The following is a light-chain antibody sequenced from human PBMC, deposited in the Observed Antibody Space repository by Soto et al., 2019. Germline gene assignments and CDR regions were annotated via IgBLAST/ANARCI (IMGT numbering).Light chain of an antibody. J-gene: IGKJ1*01. CDR3: QQYNNWPRT. CDR2: GTS. CDR1: QSIRST. V-gene: IGKV3-15*01. Sequence: ETVITQSPATLSVSPGERATLSCRASQSIRSTLAWFQQKAGQAPRLLIYGTSTRATGIPARFSGSGSGTDFTLTISSLQFEDFAVYYCQQYNNWPRTFGQGTXVDIK.